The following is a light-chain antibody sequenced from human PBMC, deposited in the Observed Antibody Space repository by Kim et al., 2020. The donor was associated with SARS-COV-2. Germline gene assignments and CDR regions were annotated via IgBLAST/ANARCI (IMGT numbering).Light chain of an antibody. Sequence: TDTLACSAGAGAVTIGHYPNWFQQKPGQAPRALIYSISNKYSWTPARFSGSLLGGKAALTLSGVQPEDEADYYCLLYYGGAQPHVIFGGGTQLTVL. J-gene: IGLJ2*01. CDR1: AGAVTIGHY. CDR2: SIS. V-gene: IGLV7-43*01. CDR3: LLYYGGAQPHVI.